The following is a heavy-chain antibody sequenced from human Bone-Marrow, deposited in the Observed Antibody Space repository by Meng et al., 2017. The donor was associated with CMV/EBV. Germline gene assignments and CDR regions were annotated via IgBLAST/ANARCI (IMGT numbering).Heavy chain of an antibody. D-gene: IGHD3-3*01. J-gene: IGHJ4*02. CDR3: AQSGYYFVSDY. V-gene: IGHV3-23*03. Sequence: GESLKISCAASGFTFSSYAMSWVRQAPGKGLEWVSVIYSGGSSTYYADSVKGRFTISRDNSKNTLYLQMNGLRAEDTAVYYCAQSGYYFVSDYWGQGTLVTVSS. CDR1: GFTFSSYA. CDR2: IYSGGSST.